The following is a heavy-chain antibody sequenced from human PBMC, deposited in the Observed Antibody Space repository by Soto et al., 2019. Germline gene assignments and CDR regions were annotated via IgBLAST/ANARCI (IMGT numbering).Heavy chain of an antibody. CDR3: ARSPLEVVPAAIGWFDP. V-gene: IGHV3-21*01. J-gene: IGHJ5*02. Sequence: EVQLVESGGGLVKPGGSLRLSCAASGFTFSSYSMNWVRQAPGKGLEWVSSISSSSSYIYYADSVKGRFTISRDNAKNSLYLQMNSLRAEDTAVYYCARSPLEVVPAAIGWFDPWGQGTLVTVSS. D-gene: IGHD2-2*01. CDR1: GFTFSSYS. CDR2: ISSSSSYI.